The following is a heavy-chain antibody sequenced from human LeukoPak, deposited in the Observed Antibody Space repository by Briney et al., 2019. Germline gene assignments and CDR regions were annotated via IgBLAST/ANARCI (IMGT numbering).Heavy chain of an antibody. CDR1: GFTVSSNY. Sequence: PGGSLRLSCAASGFTVSSNYMTWFRQAPAKGLEWVSVIYSGGSTYYADSVKGRFTISRDDSKNTLYLQMNSLRAEDTAVYYCARGVSRTNNWFDPWGQGTLVTVSS. D-gene: IGHD2-2*01. V-gene: IGHV3-53*01. CDR2: IYSGGST. J-gene: IGHJ5*02. CDR3: ARGVSRTNNWFDP.